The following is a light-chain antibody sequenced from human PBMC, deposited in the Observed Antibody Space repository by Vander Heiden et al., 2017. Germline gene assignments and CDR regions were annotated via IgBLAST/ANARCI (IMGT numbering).Light chain of an antibody. J-gene: IGLJ3*02. CDR2: KDT. V-gene: IGLV3-25*03. CDR1: ALPKEF. CDR3: QSADSSGTSWV. Sequence: SYDLTQPPPAAGSPGQTARITCSGDALPKEFAYWYQQKPGQAPLLVIYKDTERPSGIPERFSGSSSGTTVTLTISGVQAEDEADYYCQSADSSGTSWVFGGGTKLTVL.